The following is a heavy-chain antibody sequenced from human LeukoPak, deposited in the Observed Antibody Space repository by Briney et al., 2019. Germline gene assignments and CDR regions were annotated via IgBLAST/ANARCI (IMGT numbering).Heavy chain of an antibody. J-gene: IGHJ4*02. CDR1: GFTFSSYS. D-gene: IGHD6-13*01. CDR2: ISSSGSTI. V-gene: IGHV3-48*04. Sequence: GGSLRLSCAASGFTFSSYSMNWVRQAPGKGLEWVSSISSSGSTIYYADSVKGRFTISRDNAKNSLYLQMNSLRAEDTAVYYCASIAADPYFDYWGQGTLVTVSS. CDR3: ASIAADPYFDY.